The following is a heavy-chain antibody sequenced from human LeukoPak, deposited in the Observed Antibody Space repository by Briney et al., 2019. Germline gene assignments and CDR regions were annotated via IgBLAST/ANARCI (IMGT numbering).Heavy chain of an antibody. V-gene: IGHV3-74*01. Sequence: GGSLRLSCAASGFTFSSYWMHWVRQAPGKGLVWVSRINSDGSSKSYADSVKGRFTISRDNSKNTLYLQMNSLRAEDTAVYYCARHTYYYGSGSYYSDGWFDPWGQGTLVTVSS. CDR1: GFTFSSYW. J-gene: IGHJ5*02. D-gene: IGHD3-10*01. CDR2: INSDGSSK. CDR3: ARHTYYYGSGSYYSDGWFDP.